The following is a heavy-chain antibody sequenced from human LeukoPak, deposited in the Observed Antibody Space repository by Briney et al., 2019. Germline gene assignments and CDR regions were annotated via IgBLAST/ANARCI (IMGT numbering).Heavy chain of an antibody. CDR3: AKRGVVIRVILVGFHKEAYYFDS. Sequence: GGSLRLSCAVSGITLSNYGMSWVRQAPGKGLEWVAGISDSGGRTNYADSVKGRFTISRDNPKNTLYLQMNSPRADDTAVYFCAKRGVVIRVILVGFHKEAYYFDSWGQGALVTVSS. V-gene: IGHV3-23*01. CDR1: GITLSNYG. D-gene: IGHD3-22*01. CDR2: ISDSGGRT. J-gene: IGHJ4*02.